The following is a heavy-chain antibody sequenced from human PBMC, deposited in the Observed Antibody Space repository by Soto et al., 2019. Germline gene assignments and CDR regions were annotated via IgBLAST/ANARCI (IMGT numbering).Heavy chain of an antibody. CDR3: ARAGYCSSTSCYIHYYGMDV. V-gene: IGHV3-30-3*01. CDR1: GFTFSSYA. Sequence: PVGSLRLSCAASGFTFSSYAMHWVRQAPGKGLEWVAVISYDGSNKYYADSVKGRFTISRDNSKNTLYLQMNSLRAEDTAVYYCARAGYCSSTSCYIHYYGMDVWGQGTTVTVSS. J-gene: IGHJ6*02. CDR2: ISYDGSNK. D-gene: IGHD2-2*02.